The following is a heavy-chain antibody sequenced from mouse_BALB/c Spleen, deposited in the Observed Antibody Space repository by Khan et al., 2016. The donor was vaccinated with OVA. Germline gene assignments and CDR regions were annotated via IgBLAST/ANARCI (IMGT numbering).Heavy chain of an antibody. V-gene: IGHV9-3-1*01. CDR3: ARPHYFSNTLDY. J-gene: IGHJ4*01. Sequence: QIQLVQSGPELKKPGETVKISCKASGYTFTNYGMNWVKQSPGKALKWMGWINTYTGEPTYADDFKGRFAFSLETSASTAYLQINNLKNEDTATYFCARPHYFSNTLDYWGQGTSVTVSS. CDR1: GYTFTNYG. CDR2: INTYTGEP. D-gene: IGHD1-1*01.